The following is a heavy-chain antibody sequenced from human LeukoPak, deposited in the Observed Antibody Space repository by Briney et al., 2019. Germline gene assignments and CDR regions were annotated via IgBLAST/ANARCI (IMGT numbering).Heavy chain of an antibody. D-gene: IGHD5-12*01. Sequence: GGSLRLSCAASGFTFSSYAMHWVRQAPGKGLEWVAVISYDGSNKYYADSVKGRFTISRDNSKNTLYLQMNSLRAEDTAVYYCARGPWSGYAPIWDYYYMDVWGKGTTVTVSS. CDR1: GFTFSSYA. CDR2: ISYDGSNK. CDR3: ARGPWSGYAPIWDYYYMDV. V-gene: IGHV3-30*01. J-gene: IGHJ6*03.